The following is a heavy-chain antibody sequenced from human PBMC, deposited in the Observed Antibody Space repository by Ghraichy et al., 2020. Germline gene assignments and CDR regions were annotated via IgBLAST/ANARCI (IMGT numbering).Heavy chain of an antibody. Sequence: SETLSLTCAVYGGSFSGYYWSWIRQPPGKGLEWIGEINHSGSTNYNPSLKSRVTISVDTSKNQFSLKLSSVTAADTAVYYCARDLGSASIAAAIDYWGQGTLVTVSS. CDR2: INHSGST. CDR3: ARDLGSASIAAAIDY. J-gene: IGHJ4*02. CDR1: GGSFSGYY. D-gene: IGHD6-13*01. V-gene: IGHV4-34*01.